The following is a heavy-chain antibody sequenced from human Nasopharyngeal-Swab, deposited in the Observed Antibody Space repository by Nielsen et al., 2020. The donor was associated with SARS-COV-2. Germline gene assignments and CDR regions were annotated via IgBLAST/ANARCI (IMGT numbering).Heavy chain of an antibody. CDR3: AKGGRIAVAGNA. CDR2: ISGSGGST. D-gene: IGHD6-19*01. J-gene: IGHJ4*02. V-gene: IGHV3-23*01. Sequence: GGSLRLSCAASGFTFSSYAMSWVRQAPGKGLEWVSAISGSGGSTYYEDPVKGRFTISRDNSKNTLYLQMNSLRAEDTAVYYCAKGGRIAVAGNAGGQGTLVTVSS. CDR1: GFTFSSYA.